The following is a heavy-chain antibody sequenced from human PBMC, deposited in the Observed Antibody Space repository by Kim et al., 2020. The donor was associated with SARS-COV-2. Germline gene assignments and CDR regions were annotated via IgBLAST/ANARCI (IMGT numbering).Heavy chain of an antibody. Sequence: SETLSLTCTVSGGSISSSSYYWGWIRQPPGKGLEWIGSIYYSGSTYYNPSLKSRVTISVDTSKNQFSLKLSSVTAADTAVYYCARDATDTPNGWFDPWGQGTLVTVSS. CDR1: GGSISSSSYY. J-gene: IGHJ5*02. CDR3: ARDATDTPNGWFDP. CDR2: IYYSGST. V-gene: IGHV4-39*07. D-gene: IGHD2-15*01.